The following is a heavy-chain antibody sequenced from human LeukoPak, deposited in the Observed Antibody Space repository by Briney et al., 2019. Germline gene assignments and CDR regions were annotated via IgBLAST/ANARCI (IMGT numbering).Heavy chain of an antibody. V-gene: IGHV1-69*13. J-gene: IGHJ5*02. Sequence: GASVKLSCKASGGTFSSYAISWVRQAPGQGLEWMGGIIPIFGTANYAQKFQGRVTITADESTSTAYMELSSLRSEDTAVYYCARWISGSYFWFDPWGQGTLVTVSS. D-gene: IGHD1-26*01. CDR2: IIPIFGTA. CDR1: GGTFSSYA. CDR3: ARWISGSYFWFDP.